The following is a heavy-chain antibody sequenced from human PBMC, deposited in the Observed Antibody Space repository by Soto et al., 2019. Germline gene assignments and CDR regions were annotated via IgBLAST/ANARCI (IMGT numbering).Heavy chain of an antibody. CDR3: ARDRTQSTYSSSYFDY. Sequence: GSLRLSCAASGFTFSSYGMHWVRQAPGKGLEWVAVIWYDGSNKYYADSVKGRFTISRDNSKNTLYLQMNSLRAEDTAVYYCARDRTQSTYSSSYFDYWGQGTLVTVSS. J-gene: IGHJ4*02. CDR2: IWYDGSNK. D-gene: IGHD6-6*01. CDR1: GFTFSSYG. V-gene: IGHV3-33*01.